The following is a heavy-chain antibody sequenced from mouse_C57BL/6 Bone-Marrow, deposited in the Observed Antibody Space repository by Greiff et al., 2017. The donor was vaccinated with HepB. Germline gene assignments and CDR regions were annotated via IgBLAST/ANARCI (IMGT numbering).Heavy chain of an antibody. D-gene: IGHD1-1*01. J-gene: IGHJ1*03. CDR3: ARNSYYYGSSYRYFDV. CDR1: GFSLTSYG. CDR2: IWSGGST. V-gene: IGHV2-2*01. Sequence: QVQLKQSGPGLVQPSQSLSITCTVSGFSLTSYGVHWVRQSPGKGLEWLGVIWSGGSTDYNAAFISRLSISKDNSKSQVFFKMNSLQADDTAIYYCARNSYYYGSSYRYFDVWGTGTTVTVSS.